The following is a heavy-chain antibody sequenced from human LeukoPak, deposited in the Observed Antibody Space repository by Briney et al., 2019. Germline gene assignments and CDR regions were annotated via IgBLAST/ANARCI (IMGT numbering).Heavy chain of an antibody. D-gene: IGHD2-2*01. V-gene: IGHV3-30-3*01. J-gene: IGHJ4*02. CDR3: ARSEYQLLNYFDY. CDR1: GFTFSSYA. CDR2: ISYDGSNK. Sequence: GGSLRLSCAASGFTFSSYAMHWVRQAPGKGLEWVAVISYDGSNKYYALSVKGRFTISRDNSKNTLYLHMDSLRAEDTAVHYCARSEYQLLNYFDYWGQGTLVTVSS.